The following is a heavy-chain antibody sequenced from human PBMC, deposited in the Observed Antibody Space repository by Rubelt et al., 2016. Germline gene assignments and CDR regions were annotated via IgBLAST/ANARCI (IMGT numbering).Heavy chain of an antibody. D-gene: IGHD6-19*01. CDR2: INHSGST. CDR3: ASQSSSGWYGCEI. V-gene: IGHV4-34*01. CDR1: GGSFSGYY. Sequence: VQLQQWGAGLLKPSETLSLTCAVYGGSFSGYYWSWIRQPPGKGLEWIGEINHSGSTNYNPSLKSRVTISVDTSKNQFSLKLSSVTAADTAVYYCASQSSSGWYGCEIWGQGTMVTVSS. J-gene: IGHJ3*02.